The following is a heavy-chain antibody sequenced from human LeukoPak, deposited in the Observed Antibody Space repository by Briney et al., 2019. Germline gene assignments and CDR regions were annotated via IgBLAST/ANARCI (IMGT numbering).Heavy chain of an antibody. Sequence: GGSLRLSCAASGFTFSSYGMHWVRQAPGKGLEWVAVIWYGGSNKYYADSVKGRFTISRDNSENTLYLQMNSLRSEDTAVYYCATVPPRGNWFDPWGQGTLVTVSS. D-gene: IGHD1-14*01. CDR2: IWYGGSNK. CDR3: ATVPPRGNWFDP. CDR1: GFTFSSYG. J-gene: IGHJ5*02. V-gene: IGHV3-33*08.